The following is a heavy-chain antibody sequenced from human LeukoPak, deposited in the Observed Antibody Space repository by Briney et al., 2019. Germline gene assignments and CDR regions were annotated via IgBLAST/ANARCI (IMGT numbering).Heavy chain of an antibody. CDR3: ATLRRGSSGWYNGFDH. Sequence: KHSETLPLTCTVSGGSISNYYWAWIRPPAGKGLEWIGRIYSSGITNYNPSLKGRVTISVDTSKNQFSLKLSSVTAADTAVYYCATLRRGSSGWYNGFDHWGHGTLVTVSS. V-gene: IGHV4-4*07. D-gene: IGHD6-19*01. CDR1: GGSISNYY. J-gene: IGHJ4*01. CDR2: IYSSGIT.